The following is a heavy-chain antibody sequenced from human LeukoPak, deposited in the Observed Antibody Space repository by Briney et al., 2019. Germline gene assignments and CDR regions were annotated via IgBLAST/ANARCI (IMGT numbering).Heavy chain of an antibody. Sequence: GGSLRLSCAASGFTFSSYSMNWVRQAPGKGLEWVSSISSSSSYIYYADSVKGRFTISRDNAKNSLYLQMNSLRAEDTAVYYCAGLVEMATTLPDYWGQGTLVTVSS. CDR3: AGLVEMATTLPDY. D-gene: IGHD5-24*01. V-gene: IGHV3-21*01. CDR2: ISSSSSYI. CDR1: GFTFSSYS. J-gene: IGHJ4*02.